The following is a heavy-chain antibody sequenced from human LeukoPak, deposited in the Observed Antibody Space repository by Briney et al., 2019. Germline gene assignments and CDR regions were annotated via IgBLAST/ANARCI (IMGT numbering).Heavy chain of an antibody. CDR1: GYTFTSYG. CDR2: ISAYNGNT. V-gene: IGHV1-18*01. D-gene: IGHD4-17*01. J-gene: IGHJ5*02. Sequence: ASVKVSCKASGYTFTSYGISWVRQAPGQGLEWMGWISAYNGNTNYAQKLQGRVTMTTDTSTSTAYMELSSLRSEDTAVYYCARDLTVTGANWFDPWGQGTLVTVSS. CDR3: ARDLTVTGANWFDP.